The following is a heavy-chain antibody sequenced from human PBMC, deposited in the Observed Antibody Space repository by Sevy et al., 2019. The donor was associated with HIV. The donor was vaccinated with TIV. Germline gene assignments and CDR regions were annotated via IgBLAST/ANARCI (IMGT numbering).Heavy chain of an antibody. Sequence: GGSLRLSCAASGFSFRNYDMHWVRQAPGKGLEWLALVSFDGVSTYFADSVKGRFTSSRDNSKNRLYLQMNSLRVKDTAIYYCAKRGGHKTSGYVSYYYYGMDVWGQGTTVTVSS. CDR3: AKRGGHKTSGYVSYYYYGMDV. D-gene: IGHD2-2*01. J-gene: IGHJ6*02. CDR1: GFSFRNYD. CDR2: VSFDGVST. V-gene: IGHV3-30*18.